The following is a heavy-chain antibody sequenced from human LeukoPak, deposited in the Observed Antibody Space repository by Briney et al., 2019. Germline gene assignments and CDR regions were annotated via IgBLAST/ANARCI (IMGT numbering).Heavy chain of an antibody. D-gene: IGHD6-13*01. CDR1: GGSISSSSYY. CDR2: IYYSGST. Sequence: SETLSLTCTVSGGSISSSSYYWGWIRQPPGKGLEWIGSIYYSGSTYYNPSLKSRVTISVDTSKNQFSLKLSSVTAADTAVYYCARAGEAGGSSSWFYPYNWFDPWGQGTLVTVSS. J-gene: IGHJ5*02. CDR3: ARAGEAGGSSSWFYPYNWFDP. V-gene: IGHV4-39*07.